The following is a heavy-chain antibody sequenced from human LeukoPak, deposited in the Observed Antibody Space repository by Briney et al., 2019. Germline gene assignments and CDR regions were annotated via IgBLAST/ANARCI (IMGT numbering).Heavy chain of an antibody. D-gene: IGHD3-10*01. V-gene: IGHV1-69*05. CDR1: GGTFSSYA. CDR3: ASYGSGSYYNLY. CDR2: IIPFFGTA. J-gene: IGHJ4*02. Sequence: GSSVTVTCKASGGTFSSYAISWVGQAAGRGLAWMGGIIPFFGTANYAQKFQSRVTITTDESTSTAYMELSSLRSEDTVVYYCASYGSGSYYNLYWGQGTLVTVSS.